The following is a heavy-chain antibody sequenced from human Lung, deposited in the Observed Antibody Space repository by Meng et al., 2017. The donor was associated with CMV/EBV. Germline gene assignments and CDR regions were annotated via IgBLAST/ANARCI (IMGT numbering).Heavy chain of an antibody. CDR1: GYTFIGYY. V-gene: IGHV1-2*02. D-gene: IGHD2-2*01. Sequence: ASVKVSCKASGYTFIGYYMHWVRQAPGQGLEWVGWINPNSGSTNLAQKLQGRVTMARDTSTRTVYMELRSLGFDDTAVYYCGRGVGFQLPDYWGQGTLVTVSS. CDR3: GRGVGFQLPDY. J-gene: IGHJ4*02. CDR2: INPNSGST.